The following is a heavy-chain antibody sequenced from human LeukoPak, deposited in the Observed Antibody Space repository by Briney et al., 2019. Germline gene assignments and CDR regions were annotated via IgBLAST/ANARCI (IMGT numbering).Heavy chain of an antibody. V-gene: IGHV4-61*02. CDR1: GGSISSGSYY. CDR2: IYTSGST. CDR3: ARDKAAHAYYYCYGMDV. Sequence: SETLSLTCTVSGGSISSGSYYWSWIRQPAGKGLEWIGRIYTSGSTNYNPSLKSRVTISVDTSKNQFSLKLSSVTAADTAVYYCARDKAAHAYYYCYGMDVWGQGTTVTVSS. J-gene: IGHJ6*02. D-gene: IGHD6-6*01.